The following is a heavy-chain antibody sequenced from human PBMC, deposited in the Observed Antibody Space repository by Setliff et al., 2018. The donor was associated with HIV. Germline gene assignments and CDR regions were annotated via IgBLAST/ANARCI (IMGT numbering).Heavy chain of an antibody. Sequence: PSETLSLTCTVSADSISSHFCSWIRQPPGKGLEWIGSVCCSGSTKYNPPLKSRVTMSVDASKNQFSLILSSVTAADTAVYYCARAAPPLWFGELRNWFDPWGQGTLVTVSS. V-gene: IGHV4-59*11. CDR1: ADSISSHF. J-gene: IGHJ5*02. D-gene: IGHD3-10*01. CDR2: VCCSGST. CDR3: ARAAPPLWFGELRNWFDP.